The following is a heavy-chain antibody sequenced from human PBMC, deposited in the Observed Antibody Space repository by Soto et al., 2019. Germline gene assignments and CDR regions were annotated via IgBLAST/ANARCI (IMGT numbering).Heavy chain of an antibody. J-gene: IGHJ5*02. CDR2: ISGSGGST. V-gene: IGHV3-23*01. CDR3: AKSYDFWSGYRIKTAKDPVRWFDP. D-gene: IGHD3-3*01. CDR1: GFTFSSYA. Sequence: GGSLRLSCAASGFTFSSYAMSWVRQAPGKGLEWVSAISGSGGSTYYADSVKGRFTISRDNSKNTLYLQMNSLRAEDTAVYYCAKSYDFWSGYRIKTAKDPVRWFDPWGQGTLVTVSS.